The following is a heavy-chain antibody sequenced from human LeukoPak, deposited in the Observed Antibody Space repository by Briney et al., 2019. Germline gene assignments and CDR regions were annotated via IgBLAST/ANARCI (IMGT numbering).Heavy chain of an antibody. CDR2: ISYDGSNK. D-gene: IGHD1-14*01. CDR3: AQDVRIEEVPLLGPGF. V-gene: IGHV3-30-3*01. Sequence: GGSLRLSCAASGLTFSSYAMHWVRQAPGKGLEGVAVISYDGSNKYYADSVKGRFTISRDNSKNTLYLQMNSLRVEDTAVYFCAQDVRIEEVPLLGPGFWGQGTLVTVSS. CDR1: GLTFSSYA. J-gene: IGHJ4*02.